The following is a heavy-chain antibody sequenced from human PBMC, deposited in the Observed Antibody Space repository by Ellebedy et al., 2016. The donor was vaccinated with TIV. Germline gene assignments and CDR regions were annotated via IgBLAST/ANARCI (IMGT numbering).Heavy chain of an antibody. CDR3: ARQGMARYFDWTFDY. CDR1: GGSISSYY. V-gene: IGHV4-59*08. D-gene: IGHD3-9*01. Sequence: GSLRLSCTVSGGSISSYYWSWIRQPPGKGLEWIGYIYFSGSTNYNPSLKSRVTISVDRSTNQFSLNLSSVTAADTAVYYCARQGMARYFDWTFDYWGQGTLVTVSS. J-gene: IGHJ4*02. CDR2: IYFSGST.